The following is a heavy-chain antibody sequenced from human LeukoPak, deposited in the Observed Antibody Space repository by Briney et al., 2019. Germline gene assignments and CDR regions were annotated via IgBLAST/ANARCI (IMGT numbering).Heavy chain of an antibody. CDR2: IYYSGST. V-gene: IGHV4-39*01. D-gene: IGHD1-1*01. J-gene: IGHJ4*02. CDR1: GGSISSSSYY. CDR3: ARLFRGAGSFDY. Sequence: PSETLSLTCTVSGGSISSSSYYWGWIRQPPGKGLEWIGSIYYSGSTYYNPSLKSRVTISVDTSKNQFSLKLSSVTAADTAVYYCARLFRGAGSFDYWGQGTLVTVSP.